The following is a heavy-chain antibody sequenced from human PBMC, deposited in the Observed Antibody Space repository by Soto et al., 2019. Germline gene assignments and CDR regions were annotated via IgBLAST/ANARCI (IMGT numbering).Heavy chain of an antibody. J-gene: IGHJ4*02. D-gene: IGHD6-13*01. Sequence: EVQLLESGGGLVQPGGSLRLYCAASGFTFSSYAMSWVRQAPGKGLERVSAISGSGGSTYYADSVKGRFTISRDNSKNTLYLQMNNVSSEDTAVYYCAYSRTPFDYWGQGTLVTVSS. CDR3: AYSRTPFDY. CDR2: ISGSGGST. V-gene: IGHV3-23*01. CDR1: GFTFSSYA.